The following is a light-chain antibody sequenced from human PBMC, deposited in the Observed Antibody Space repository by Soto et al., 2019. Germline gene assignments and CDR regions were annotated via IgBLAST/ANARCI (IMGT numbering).Light chain of an antibody. CDR1: QSILSHY. CDR2: LAS. Sequence: EIVLTQSPGTLSSSPGERATLSCRASQSILSHYLAWYQQKPGQPPRLVIYLASNRATGIPDRFSGSGSGADFSLTIDRLEPEDFAVYCCQQYGSAPYTFGQGTKLEIK. CDR3: QQYGSAPYT. V-gene: IGKV3-20*01. J-gene: IGKJ2*01.